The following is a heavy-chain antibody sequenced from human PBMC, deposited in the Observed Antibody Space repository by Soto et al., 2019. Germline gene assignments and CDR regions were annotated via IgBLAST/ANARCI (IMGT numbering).Heavy chain of an antibody. D-gene: IGHD3-10*01. CDR1: GGTFSSYT. CDR3: ARQLWFGHDRERRNWYFDF. V-gene: IGHV1-69*02. Sequence: QVQLVQSGAEVKKPGSSVKVSCKASGGTFSSYTISWVRQAHGQGLEWMGRIIPILGIANYAQKFQGRVKITADKSTGTAYMELSSLRSEDTAVYYCARQLWFGHDRERRNWYFDFWGRGTLVTVSS. J-gene: IGHJ2*01. CDR2: IIPILGIA.